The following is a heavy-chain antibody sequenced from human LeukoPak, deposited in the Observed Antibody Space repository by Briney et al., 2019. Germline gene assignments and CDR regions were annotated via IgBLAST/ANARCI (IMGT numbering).Heavy chain of an antibody. CDR2: ISTSSNYI. D-gene: IGHD1-26*01. CDR3: ARDVGASAPDAFDI. CDR1: GFTFSSYA. V-gene: IGHV3-21*01. J-gene: IGHJ3*02. Sequence: KPGGSLRLSCAASGFTFSSYAMSWVRQAPGKGLEWVSSISTSSNYIYYADSVKGRFTISRDNAKNSLYLQMNSLRVEDTDVYYCARDVGASAPDAFDIWGQGTMVTVSS.